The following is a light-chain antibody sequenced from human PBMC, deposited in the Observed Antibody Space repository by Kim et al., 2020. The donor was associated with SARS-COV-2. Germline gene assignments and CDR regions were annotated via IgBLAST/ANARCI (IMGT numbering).Light chain of an antibody. CDR3: QQYYSYPSLT. Sequence: STGDRVTITCRASQGISSYLAWYQQKPGKAPKLLIYAASTLQSGVPSRFSGSGSGTDFTLTISCLQSEDFATYYCQQYYSYPSLTFGGGTKVDIK. CDR2: AAS. CDR1: QGISSY. V-gene: IGKV1-8*01. J-gene: IGKJ4*01.